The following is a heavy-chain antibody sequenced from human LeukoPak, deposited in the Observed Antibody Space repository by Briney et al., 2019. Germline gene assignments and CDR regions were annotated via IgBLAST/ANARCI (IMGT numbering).Heavy chain of an antibody. J-gene: IGHJ1*01. D-gene: IGHD3-22*01. Sequence: GGSLRLSCAASGFTFSSYAMSWVRQAPGKGLEGVSAISGSGGSTYYADSVKGRFTISRDNSKNTLYLQMNSLRAEDTAVYYCAKDHYYDSSGDFQHWGQGTLVTVSS. CDR2: ISGSGGST. CDR1: GFTFSSYA. CDR3: AKDHYYDSSGDFQH. V-gene: IGHV3-23*01.